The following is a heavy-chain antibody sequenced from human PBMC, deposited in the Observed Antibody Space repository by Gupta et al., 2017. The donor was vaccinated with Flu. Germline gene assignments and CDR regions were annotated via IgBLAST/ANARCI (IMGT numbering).Heavy chain of an antibody. CDR3: AKDADSSSSMDY. CDR2: ISYDGSNK. V-gene: IGHV3-30*18. CDR1: GFTFSSYG. Sequence: QVQLVESGGGVVQPGRSLRLSCAASGFTFSSYGMHWVRQAPGKGLEWVAVISYDGSNKYYADSVKGRFTISRDNSKNTLYLQMNSLRAEDTAVYYCAKDADSSSSMDYWGQGTLVTVSS. D-gene: IGHD6-6*01. J-gene: IGHJ4*02.